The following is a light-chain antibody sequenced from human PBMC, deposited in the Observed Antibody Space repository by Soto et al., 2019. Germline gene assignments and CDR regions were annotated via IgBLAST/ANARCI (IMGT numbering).Light chain of an antibody. CDR1: QSISNH. V-gene: IGKV1-39*01. CDR3: QQSYRSPPT. CDR2: AES. J-gene: IGKJ1*01. Sequence: DIQMTQSPSSLSASVEDRVIITCRASQSISNHLNWYQQKPGKAPKLTIFAESSLQSGVPSRFSGSRSEKDFTLTISSLHAEDFATYYCQQSYRSPPTFGQGTKVEIK.